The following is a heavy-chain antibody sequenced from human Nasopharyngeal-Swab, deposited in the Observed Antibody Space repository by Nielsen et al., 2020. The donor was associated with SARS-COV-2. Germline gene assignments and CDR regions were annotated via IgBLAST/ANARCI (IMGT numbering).Heavy chain of an antibody. CDR2: VRGKGNNYAT. CDR1: GFTFSDSA. Sequence: LKISCAASGFTFSDSAIHWVRQASGKGLEWVGRVRGKGNNYATAYSASVKGRFIIFRDDPTNTAYLQMNSLKTEDTAVYYCTRCGGGCYSGRDYWGQGTLVTVSS. J-gene: IGHJ4*02. D-gene: IGHD2-21*02. V-gene: IGHV3-73*01. CDR3: TRCGGGCYSGRDY.